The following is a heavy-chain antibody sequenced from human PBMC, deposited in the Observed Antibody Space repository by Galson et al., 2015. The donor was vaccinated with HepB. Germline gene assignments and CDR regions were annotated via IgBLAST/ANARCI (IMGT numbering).Heavy chain of an antibody. V-gene: IGHV3-15*01. CDR1: GFTFSNAW. J-gene: IGHJ6*02. Sequence: SLRLSCAASGFTFSNAWMSWVRQAPGKGLEWVGRIKSKTDGGTTDYAAPVKGRFTISRDDSKNTPYLQMNSLKTEDTAVYYCTTDPVGEQQLAYYYYYYGMDVWGQGTTVTVSS. D-gene: IGHD6-13*01. CDR2: IKSKTDGGTT. CDR3: TTDPVGEQQLAYYYYYYGMDV.